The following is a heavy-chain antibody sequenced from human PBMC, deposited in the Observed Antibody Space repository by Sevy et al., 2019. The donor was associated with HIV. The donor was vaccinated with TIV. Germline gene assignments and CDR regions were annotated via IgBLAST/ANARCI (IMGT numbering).Heavy chain of an antibody. CDR2: FDPEDGET. Sequence: ASVKVSCKVSGYILSELSIHWVRQAPGKGLEWMGGFDPEDGETIYAQKFQGRVTMTEDTSTDTAYMELSSLTSEDTATYYCSTESSTPRSAGGVPHYYGMDVWGQGTTLTVSS. CDR3: STESSTPRSAGGVPHYYGMDV. J-gene: IGHJ6*02. CDR1: GYILSELS. V-gene: IGHV1-24*01. D-gene: IGHD2-2*01.